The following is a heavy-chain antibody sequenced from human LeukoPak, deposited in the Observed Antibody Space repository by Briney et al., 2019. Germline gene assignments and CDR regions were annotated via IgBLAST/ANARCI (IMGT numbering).Heavy chain of an antibody. D-gene: IGHD3-9*01. Sequence: ASVKVSCKASGGTFSSYAISWVRQAPGQGLEWMGGIIPIFGTANYAQKFQGRVTITADESTSTAYMELSSLRSEDTAVYYCARVGTDILTGYYYHYMDVWGKGTTVTISS. CDR2: IIPIFGTA. CDR3: ARVGTDILTGYYYHYMDV. J-gene: IGHJ6*03. V-gene: IGHV1-69*13. CDR1: GGTFSSYA.